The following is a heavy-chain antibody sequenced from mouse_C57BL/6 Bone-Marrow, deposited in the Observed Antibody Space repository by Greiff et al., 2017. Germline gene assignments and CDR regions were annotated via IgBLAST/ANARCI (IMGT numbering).Heavy chain of an antibody. CDR1: GFTFSSYG. CDR3: AREDYYGSMFAY. D-gene: IGHD1-1*01. J-gene: IGHJ3*01. V-gene: IGHV5-6*01. Sequence: EVQLQQSGGDLVKPGGSLTLSCAASGFTFSSYGMSWVRQTPDKRLEWVATISSGGSYTYYPDSVKGRFTISRDNAKNTLYLQMSSLKSEDTAMYYCAREDYYGSMFAYWGQGTLVTVAA. CDR2: ISSGGSYT.